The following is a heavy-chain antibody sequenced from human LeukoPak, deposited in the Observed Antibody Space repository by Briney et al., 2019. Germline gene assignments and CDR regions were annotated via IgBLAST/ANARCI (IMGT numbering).Heavy chain of an antibody. CDR1: GGSISNYY. CDR2: IYYSGST. Sequence: ASETLSLTCTVSGGSISNYYWSWIRQPPGKGLEGIGYIYYSGSTNYNPSLKSRVTISIDTSKNQFSLKLSSVTAADTDVYYCARDMGYCSSTSCSFGSHYYYMDVWGKGTTVTVSS. CDR3: ARDMGYCSSTSCSFGSHYYYMDV. J-gene: IGHJ6*03. V-gene: IGHV4-59*01. D-gene: IGHD2-2*01.